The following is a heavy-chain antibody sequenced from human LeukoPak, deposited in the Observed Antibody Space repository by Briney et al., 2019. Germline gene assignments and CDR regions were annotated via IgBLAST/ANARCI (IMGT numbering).Heavy chain of an antibody. V-gene: IGHV3-7*01. CDR2: IKQDGSEK. CDR1: GFTFSSFW. Sequence: GGSLRLSCAASGFTFSSFWMSWVRPAPGKGLEWVANIKQDGSEKYYVDSVKGRFTISRDNAKHSLYLQMNSLRAEDTAVYYCAELGITMIGGVWGKGTTVTISS. CDR3: AELGITMIGGV. J-gene: IGHJ6*04. D-gene: IGHD3-10*02.